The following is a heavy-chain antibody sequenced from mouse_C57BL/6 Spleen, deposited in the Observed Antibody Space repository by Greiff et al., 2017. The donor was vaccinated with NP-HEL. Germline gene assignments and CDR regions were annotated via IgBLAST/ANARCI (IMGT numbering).Heavy chain of an antibody. CDR2: IWRGGST. CDR3: AKKKRNYDYAMDY. J-gene: IGHJ4*01. CDR1: GFSLTSYG. V-gene: IGHV2-5*01. Sequence: VQVVESGPGLVQPSQSLSITCTVSGFSLTSYGVHWVRQSPGKGLEWLGVIWRGGSTDYNAAFMSRLSITKDNSKSQVFFKMNSLQADDTAIYYCAKKKRNYDYAMDYWGQGTSVTVSS. D-gene: IGHD2-1*01.